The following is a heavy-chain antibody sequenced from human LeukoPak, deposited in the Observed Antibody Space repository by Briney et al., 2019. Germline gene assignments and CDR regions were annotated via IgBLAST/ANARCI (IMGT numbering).Heavy chain of an antibody. CDR1: GGSISSYY. J-gene: IGHJ5*02. CDR3: ARDHFCSSTSCPIRGRWFDP. V-gene: IGHV4-59*01. D-gene: IGHD2-2*01. CDR2: IYYSGST. Sequence: SETLSLTCTVSGGSISSYYWSWIRQPPGKGLEWIGYIYYSGSTNYNPSLKSRVTISVDTSKNQFSLKLSSVTAADTAVYCCARDHFCSSTSCPIRGRWFDPWGQGTLVTVSS.